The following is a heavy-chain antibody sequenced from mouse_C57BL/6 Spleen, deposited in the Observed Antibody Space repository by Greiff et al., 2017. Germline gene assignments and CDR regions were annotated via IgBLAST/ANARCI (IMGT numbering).Heavy chain of an antibody. D-gene: IGHD1-1*01. CDR3: ASWYYGGSYGLAY. CDR1: GYTFTSYW. CDR2: IDPDSGGT. Sequence: VHLQQPGAELVKPGASVKLSCKASGYTFTSYWMPWVKPRPGRGLEWIGRIDPDSGGTKYNEKFKSKATLTVDKPSSSAYMQLSSLTCEVSAVYSCASWYYGGSYGLAYWGQGTLVTVSA. J-gene: IGHJ3*01. V-gene: IGHV1-72*01.